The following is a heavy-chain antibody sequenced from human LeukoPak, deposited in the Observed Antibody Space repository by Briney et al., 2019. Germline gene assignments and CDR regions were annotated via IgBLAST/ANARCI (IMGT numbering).Heavy chain of an antibody. CDR3: ARGSRGGDNY. CDR2: INHSGST. Sequence: SETLSLTCAVYGGSFSGYYWSWIRQPPGKGLEWIGEINHSGSTNYNPSLKSRVTISVDTSKNQFSLKLSSMTAADTAVYYCARGSRGGDNYWGQGTLVTVSS. V-gene: IGHV4-34*01. D-gene: IGHD2-21*02. CDR1: GGSFSGYY. J-gene: IGHJ4*02.